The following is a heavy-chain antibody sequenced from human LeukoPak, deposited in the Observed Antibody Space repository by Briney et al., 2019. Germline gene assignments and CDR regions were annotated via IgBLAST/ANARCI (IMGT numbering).Heavy chain of an antibody. CDR1: GFTFSDYY. J-gene: IGHJ4*02. V-gene: IGHV3-11*03. CDR3: ARPAVGRAAAGNRDYYFDY. D-gene: IGHD6-13*01. CDR2: ISSSSSYT. Sequence: PGGSLRLSCAASGFTFSDYYMSWIRQAPGKGLEWVSYISSSSSYTNYAGSVKGRFTISRDNAKNSLYLQMNSLRAEDTAVYYCARPAVGRAAAGNRDYYFDYWGQGTLVTVSS.